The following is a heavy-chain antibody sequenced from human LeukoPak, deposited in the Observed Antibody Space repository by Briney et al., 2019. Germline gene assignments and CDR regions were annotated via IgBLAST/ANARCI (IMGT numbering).Heavy chain of an antibody. CDR3: ARFLVRGVQGFYYFDF. D-gene: IGHD3-10*01. Sequence: KPSETLSLTRTVSGYSISSSYWSWIRQPAGKGLEWIGRFYTSGSANYNPSLKSRVSMSVDTSKNQLSLKLTSVTAADTAVYYCARFLVRGVQGFYYFDFWGQGTLVTVSS. CDR1: GYSISSSY. CDR2: FYTSGSA. J-gene: IGHJ4*02. V-gene: IGHV4-4*07.